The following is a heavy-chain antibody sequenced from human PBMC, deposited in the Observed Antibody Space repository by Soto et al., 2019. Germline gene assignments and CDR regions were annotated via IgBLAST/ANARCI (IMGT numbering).Heavy chain of an antibody. D-gene: IGHD6-19*01. CDR1: GGSISSYY. CDR3: AVRVSLEGSGWSCDAFDI. Sequence: SETLSLTCTVSGGSISSYYWSWIRQPAGKGLEWIGRIYTSGSTNYNPSLKSRVTMSVDTSKNQFSLKLSSVTAADTAVYYCAVRVSLEGSGWSCDAFDIWGQGTMVTVSS. J-gene: IGHJ3*02. CDR2: IYTSGST. V-gene: IGHV4-4*07.